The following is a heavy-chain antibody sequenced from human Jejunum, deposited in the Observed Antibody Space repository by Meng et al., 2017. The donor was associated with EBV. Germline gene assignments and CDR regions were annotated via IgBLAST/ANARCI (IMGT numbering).Heavy chain of an antibody. CDR2: THYSETS. CDR3: TRGSTGAFNA. CDR1: GISVGSYY. J-gene: IGHJ5*02. D-gene: IGHD1-26*01. Sequence: QLRLQESGPGLVKPWGTLSLTCTVTGISVGSYYWSWIRHSPEKGLEWIGYTHYSETSIYSPSLMSRATISVDTSNSQFSLKLNSVTAADTAIYYCTRGSTGAFNAWGQGIRVTVSS. V-gene: IGHV4-59*02.